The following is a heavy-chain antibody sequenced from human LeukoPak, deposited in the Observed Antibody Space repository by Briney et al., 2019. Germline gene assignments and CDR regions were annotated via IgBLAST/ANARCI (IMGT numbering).Heavy chain of an antibody. CDR3: ATVRGGNTRDFDY. J-gene: IGHJ4*02. V-gene: IGHV3-21*01. D-gene: IGHD4-23*01. CDR1: GFTFSDYS. Sequence: GGSLRLSCAASGFTFSDYSMNWVRQAPGKGLEWVSSISRSSSYIYYADSVKGRFTISRDNAKNSLYLQMSSLRAEDTAVYYCATVRGGNTRDFDYWGQGTLVTVSS. CDR2: ISRSSSYI.